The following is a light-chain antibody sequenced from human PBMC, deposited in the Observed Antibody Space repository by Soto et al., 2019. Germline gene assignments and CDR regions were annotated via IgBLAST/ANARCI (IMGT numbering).Light chain of an antibody. CDR3: QQLNSYPIT. J-gene: IGKJ5*01. V-gene: IGKV1-9*01. CDR1: QGISSY. Sequence: DIQLTQSPSFLSASVGDRVTITCRASQGISSYLAWYQQKPGKAPKLLIHAASTLQSGVPPRFSGSGSGTEFTLTISSLQPEDFATYYCQQLNSYPITFGQGTRLEIK. CDR2: AAS.